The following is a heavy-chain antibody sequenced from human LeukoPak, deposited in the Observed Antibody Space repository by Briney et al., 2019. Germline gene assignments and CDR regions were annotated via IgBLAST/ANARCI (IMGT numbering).Heavy chain of an antibody. CDR2: INHSGST. J-gene: IGHJ3*02. CDR1: GGSFSGYY. V-gene: IGHV4-34*01. CDR3: AREVLSSRGGNSVHAFDI. Sequence: PSETLSLTCAVYGGSFSGYYWSWIRQPPGKGLEWIGEINHSGSTNYNPSLKSRVTISVDTSKNQFSLKLSSVTAADTAVYYCAREVLSSRGGNSVHAFDIWGQGTMVTVSS. D-gene: IGHD4-23*01.